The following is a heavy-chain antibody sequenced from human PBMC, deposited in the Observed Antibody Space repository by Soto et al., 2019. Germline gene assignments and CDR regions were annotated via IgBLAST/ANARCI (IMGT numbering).Heavy chain of an antibody. CDR2: TRNKANSYTT. V-gene: IGHV3-72*01. D-gene: IGHD1-26*01. CDR1: GFTFSDHY. Sequence: SGGSLRLSCAASGFTFSDHYMDWVRQAPGKGLEWVGRTRNKANSYTTEYAASVKGRFTISRDDSKNSLYLQMNSLKTEDTAVYYCARISGSYASWYFDYWGQGTLVTVSS. J-gene: IGHJ4*02. CDR3: ARISGSYASWYFDY.